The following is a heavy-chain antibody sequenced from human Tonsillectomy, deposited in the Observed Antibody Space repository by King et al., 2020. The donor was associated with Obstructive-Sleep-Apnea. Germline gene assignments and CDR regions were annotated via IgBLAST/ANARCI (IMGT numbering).Heavy chain of an antibody. CDR3: ATRGYSNGYFDH. CDR1: GYSFSTYW. Sequence: VQLVQSGAEVKKPGESLKISCKGSGYSFSTYWSGWVRQIPGKGLEWMGIIYPGDSDTRSSPSFQGQVIISADKSITTAYLVWTSLEASDTAMYYCATRGYSNGYFDHWGQGTLVTVSS. V-gene: IGHV5-51*01. CDR2: IYPGDSDT. D-gene: IGHD5-18*01. J-gene: IGHJ4*02.